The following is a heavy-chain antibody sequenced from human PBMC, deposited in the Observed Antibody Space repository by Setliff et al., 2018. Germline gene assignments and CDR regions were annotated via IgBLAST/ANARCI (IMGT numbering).Heavy chain of an antibody. J-gene: IGHJ4*02. Sequence: GESLKISCKGSGYSFTSYWIGWVRQMPGKGLEWMGIIYPGDSDTRYSPSFQGQVTISADKSISTAYLQWSSLKASDTAMYYCARVDWGYSSNWSIDDWGQGTLVTVSS. CDR3: ARVDWGYSSNWSIDD. CDR1: GYSFTSYW. D-gene: IGHD6-13*01. V-gene: IGHV5-51*01. CDR2: IYPGDSDT.